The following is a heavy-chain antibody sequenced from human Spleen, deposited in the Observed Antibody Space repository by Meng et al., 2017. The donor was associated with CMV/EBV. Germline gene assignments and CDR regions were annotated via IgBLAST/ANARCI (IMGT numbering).Heavy chain of an antibody. J-gene: IGHJ4*02. CDR2: ITSSSIHI. D-gene: IGHD5-18*01. CDR1: GFTFSSYE. CDR3: ARDSVDTADH. V-gene: IGHV3-21*01. Sequence: GESLKISCAASGFTFSSYEMNWVRQAPGKGLEWVSSITSSSIHIYYADSVRGRFTVSRDNAEKSLFLQMNSLRAEDTAVYYCARDSVDTADHWGQGALVTVSS.